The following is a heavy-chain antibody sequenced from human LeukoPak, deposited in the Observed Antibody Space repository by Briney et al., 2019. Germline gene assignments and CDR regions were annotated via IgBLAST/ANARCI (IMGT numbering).Heavy chain of an antibody. CDR1: GYTFTSYD. Sequence: ASVKVSCKASGYTFTSYDINWVRQATGQGLEWMGWMNPNSGNTGYAQKFQGRVTMTRNTSISTAYMELSSLRSEDTAVYYCAREYSSSWYYYYHYMDVWGKGTTVTVSS. D-gene: IGHD6-13*01. V-gene: IGHV1-8*01. J-gene: IGHJ6*03. CDR2: MNPNSGNT. CDR3: AREYSSSWYYYYHYMDV.